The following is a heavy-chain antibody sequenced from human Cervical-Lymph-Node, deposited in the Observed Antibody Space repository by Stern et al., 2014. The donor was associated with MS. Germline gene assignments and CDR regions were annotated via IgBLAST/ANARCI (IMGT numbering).Heavy chain of an antibody. CDR3: ARSRSDYGGISANFDS. CDR2: VSNRAIII. V-gene: IGHV3-11*01. J-gene: IGHJ4*02. D-gene: IGHD4-23*01. Sequence: VQLVESGGGLVNPGGSLRLSCVASGFNFTAFYMAWIRQAPGKGLEWVSYVSNRAIIINYVDSVMGRCTISRDDARNSLYLEMHSLRAEDTAVYYCARSRSDYGGISANFDSWGQGVLVTVSS. CDR1: GFNFTAFY.